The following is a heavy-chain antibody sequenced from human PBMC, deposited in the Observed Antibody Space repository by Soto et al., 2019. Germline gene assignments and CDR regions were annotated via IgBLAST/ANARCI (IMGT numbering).Heavy chain of an antibody. Sequence: GGSLRLSCAASGFTFSSYAMSWVRQAPGKGLEWVSAISGSGGSTYYAVSVKGRFTISRDNSKNTLYLQMNSLRAEDTAVYYCAKDAVPYSSGWYGSIYYMDVWGKGTTVTVSS. V-gene: IGHV3-23*01. CDR2: ISGSGGST. D-gene: IGHD6-19*01. J-gene: IGHJ6*03. CDR1: GFTFSSYA. CDR3: AKDAVPYSSGWYGSIYYMDV.